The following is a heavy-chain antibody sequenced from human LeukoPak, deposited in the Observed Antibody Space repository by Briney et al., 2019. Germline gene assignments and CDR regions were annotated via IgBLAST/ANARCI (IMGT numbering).Heavy chain of an antibody. CDR2: IYSDNT. V-gene: IGHV3-21*01. D-gene: IGHD3-10*02. CDR1: GFTFSSYS. CDR3: AELGITMIGGV. J-gene: IGHJ6*04. Sequence: GGSLRLSCAASGFTFSSYSMNWVRQAPGKGLEWVSFIYSDNTHYADSVKGRFTISRDNAKNSLYLQMNSLRAEDTAVYYCAELGITMIGGVWGKGTTVTISS.